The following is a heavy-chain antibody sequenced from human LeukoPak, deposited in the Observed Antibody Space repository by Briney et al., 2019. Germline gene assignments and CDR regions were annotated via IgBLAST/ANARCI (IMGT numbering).Heavy chain of an antibody. CDR2: ISSSGSTI. V-gene: IGHV3-48*04. J-gene: IGHJ4*02. D-gene: IGHD3-3*01. CDR3: ARDQYDTWSRRGNFDS. Sequence: GGSLRLSCAASGFTFNTYTMNWIRQAPGKGLEWVSYISSSGSTIYYADSVKGRFAISRDNTKNSLYLQMNSLRVEDTAVFYCARDQYDTWSRRGNFDSWGQGTLVIVSS. CDR1: GFTFNTYT.